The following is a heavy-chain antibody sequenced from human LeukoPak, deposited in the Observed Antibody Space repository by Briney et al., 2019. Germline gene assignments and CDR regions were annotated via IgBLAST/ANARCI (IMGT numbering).Heavy chain of an antibody. J-gene: IGHJ3*02. D-gene: IGHD3-22*01. V-gene: IGHV3-48*04. Sequence: GGSLRLSCAASGFTFSTYSMNWVRQAPGKGLEWVSYISSSGSTIYYADSVKGRFTISRDNAKNSLYLQMNSLRAEDTAVYYCARDRLPTMIVGYGDAFDIWGQGTMVTVSS. CDR1: GFTFSTYS. CDR2: ISSSGSTI. CDR3: ARDRLPTMIVGYGDAFDI.